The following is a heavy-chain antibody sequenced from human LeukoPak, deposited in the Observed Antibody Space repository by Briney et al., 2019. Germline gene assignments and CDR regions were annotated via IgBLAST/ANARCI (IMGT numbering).Heavy chain of an antibody. D-gene: IGHD3-16*02. CDR1: GFSFSSYG. CDR3: AKDIRVWGSYRYPCLDY. Sequence: GGSLRLSCAASGFSFSSYGMHWVRQAPGKGLEWVAVISYDGDNKYYADSVNGRFTITRDNSKNTLSLQMDSLRAEDTAVYYCAKDIRVWGSYRYPCLDYWGQGTLVTVSA. J-gene: IGHJ4*02. V-gene: IGHV3-30*18. CDR2: ISYDGDNK.